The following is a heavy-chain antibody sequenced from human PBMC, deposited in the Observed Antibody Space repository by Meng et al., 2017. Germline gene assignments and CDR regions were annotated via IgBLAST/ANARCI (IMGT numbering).Heavy chain of an antibody. CDR3: ATDHPFGPNAFDI. V-gene: IGHV1-8*01. CDR2: MNPNSGNT. D-gene: IGHD3-16*01. CDR1: GYTFTSYD. Sequence: ASVKVSCKASGYTFTSYDINWVRQATGQGLEWMGWMNPNSGNTGYAQKFQGRVTMTRNTSISTAYMELSSLRSEDTAVYYCATDHPFGPNAFDIWGQGTMVTVSS. J-gene: IGHJ3*02.